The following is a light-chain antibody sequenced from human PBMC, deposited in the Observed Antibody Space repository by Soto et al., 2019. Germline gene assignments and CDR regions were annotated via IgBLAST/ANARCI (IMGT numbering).Light chain of an antibody. V-gene: IGKV1-5*01. Sequence: DIQMTQSPSTVSASVGDRVTITCRASQSISSFVACYQQKPGKAPKLLIYDASSLESGVPSTFSGSGSGTEFTLTISSLQPDDFATYYCQQYNSYPWTFGQGTMADIK. CDR1: QSISSF. CDR3: QQYNSYPWT. CDR2: DAS. J-gene: IGKJ1*01.